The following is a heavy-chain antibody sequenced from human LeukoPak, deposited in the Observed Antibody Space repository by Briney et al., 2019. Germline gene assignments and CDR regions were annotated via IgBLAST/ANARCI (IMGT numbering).Heavy chain of an antibody. V-gene: IGHV1-69*05. J-gene: IGHJ5*02. Sequence: IPIFGIANYAQKFQARVTITTDESTSTAYMELSSLRSEDTAVYYCARSMGYSYGYDWFDPWGQGTLVTVSS. D-gene: IGHD5-18*01. CDR3: ARSMGYSYGYDWFDP. CDR2: IPIFGIA.